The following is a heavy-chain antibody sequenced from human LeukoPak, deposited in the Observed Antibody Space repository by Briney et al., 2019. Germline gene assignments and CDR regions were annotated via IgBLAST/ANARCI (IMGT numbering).Heavy chain of an antibody. Sequence: ASVKVSCKASGYTFSGYAIHWVRQAPGQRFEWMGWIDADNGDTRYSQKFQGRVTITRDTSASTVYMELSSLRSEDTAVYYCARQKSGWYNYWGQGTLVTVSS. D-gene: IGHD6-19*01. CDR1: GYTFSGYA. J-gene: IGHJ4*02. CDR3: ARQKSGWYNY. V-gene: IGHV1-3*01. CDR2: IDADNGDT.